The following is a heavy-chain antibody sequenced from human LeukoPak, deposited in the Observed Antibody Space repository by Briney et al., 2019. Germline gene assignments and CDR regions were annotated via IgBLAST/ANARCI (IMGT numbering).Heavy chain of an antibody. CDR1: GFTFSSYW. CDR3: ARGWDFWSGYYPAYFDY. D-gene: IGHD3-3*01. V-gene: IGHV3-7*01. Sequence: GGSLRLSCAASGFTFSSYWMSWVRQAPGKGLEWVANIKQDGSEKYYVDSVKGRFTVSRDNAKNSLYLQMNSLRAEDMAVYYCARGWDFWSGYYPAYFDYWGQGTLVTVSS. CDR2: IKQDGSEK. J-gene: IGHJ4*02.